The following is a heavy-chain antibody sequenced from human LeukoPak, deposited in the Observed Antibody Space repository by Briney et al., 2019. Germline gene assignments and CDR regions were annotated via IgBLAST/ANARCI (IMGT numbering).Heavy chain of an antibody. D-gene: IGHD1-26*01. CDR2: IYSDGSS. CDR1: AFSFSSNC. V-gene: IGHV3-53*05. J-gene: IGHJ4*02. CDR3: AKGHSGSI. Sequence: PGGSLRLSCVASAFSFSSNCMTWVRQAPGGGLEWVSVIYSDGSSYYSGSVKGRFTISRDNSKNTLYLQMNSLRAEDTAVYYCAKGHSGSIWGQGTLVTVSS.